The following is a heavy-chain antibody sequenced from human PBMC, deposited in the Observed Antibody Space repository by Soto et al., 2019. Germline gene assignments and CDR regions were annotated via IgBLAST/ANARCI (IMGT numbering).Heavy chain of an antibody. CDR3: VATDFWSGYYPYYYYGMDV. CDR1: GGSISSGGYS. V-gene: IGHV4-61*08. D-gene: IGHD3-3*01. Sequence: PSETLSLTCAVSGGSISSGGYSWSWIRQPPGKGLEWIGYIYYSGSTNYNPSLKSRVTISVDTSKNQFSLKLSSVTAADTAVYYCVATDFWSGYYPYYYYGMDVRGQGTTVTVSS. J-gene: IGHJ6*02. CDR2: IYYSGST.